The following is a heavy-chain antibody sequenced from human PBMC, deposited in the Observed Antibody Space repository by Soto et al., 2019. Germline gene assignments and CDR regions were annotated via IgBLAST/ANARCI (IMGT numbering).Heavy chain of an antibody. D-gene: IGHD2-15*01. CDR2: IYYSGST. CDR3: ARERYCCGGSCYRDAAFDI. Sequence: PSETLSLTCTVSGGSISSYYWSWIRQPPGKGLEWIGYIYYSGSTNYNPSLKSRVTISVDTSKNQFSLKLSSVTAADTAVYYCARERYCCGGSCYRDAAFDIWGQGTTVTVS. J-gene: IGHJ3*02. V-gene: IGHV4-59*01. CDR1: GGSISSYY.